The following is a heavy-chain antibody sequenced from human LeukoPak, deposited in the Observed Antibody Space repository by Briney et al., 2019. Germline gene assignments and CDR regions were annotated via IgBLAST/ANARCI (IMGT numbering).Heavy chain of an antibody. CDR3: AGSITMVRGVIITAGWFDP. CDR1: GFTFSSYW. Sequence: GGSLRLSCAASGFTFSSYWMSWVRQAPGKGLEWVSVIYRGGSTYYADSVKGRFTISRDNSKNTLYLQMNSLRAEDTAVYYCAGSITMVRGVIITAGWFDPWGQGTLVTVSS. CDR2: IYRGGST. V-gene: IGHV3-53*01. D-gene: IGHD3-10*01. J-gene: IGHJ5*02.